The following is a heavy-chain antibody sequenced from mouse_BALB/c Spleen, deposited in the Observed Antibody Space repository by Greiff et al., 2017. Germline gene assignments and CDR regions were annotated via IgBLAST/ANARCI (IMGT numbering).Heavy chain of an antibody. D-gene: IGHD2-1*01. CDR1: GFTFSSFG. V-gene: IGHV5-17*02. CDR2: ISSGSSTI. J-gene: IGHJ4*01. Sequence: EVQVVESGGGLVQPGGSRKLSCAASGFTFSSFGMHWVRQAPEKGLEWVAYISSGSSTIYYADTVKGRFTISRDNPKNTLFLQMTSLRSEDTAMYYCARGGNSYAMDYWGQGTSVTVSS. CDR3: ARGGNSYAMDY.